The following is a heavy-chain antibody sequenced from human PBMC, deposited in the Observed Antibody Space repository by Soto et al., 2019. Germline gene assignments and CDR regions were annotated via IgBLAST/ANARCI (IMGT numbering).Heavy chain of an antibody. CDR3: AKNTRGFGEYTFGY. J-gene: IGHJ4*02. Sequence: EVQLLESGGGLVQPGGSLRLSCAASGFTFSSYAMSWVRQAPGKGLEWVSAISGSGGGTYYADSVKGRFTISRDNSKNTRYLQMNSLRAEDTAVYYCAKNTRGFGEYTFGYWGQGTLVTVSS. V-gene: IGHV3-23*01. CDR1: GFTFSSYA. D-gene: IGHD3-10*01. CDR2: ISGSGGGT.